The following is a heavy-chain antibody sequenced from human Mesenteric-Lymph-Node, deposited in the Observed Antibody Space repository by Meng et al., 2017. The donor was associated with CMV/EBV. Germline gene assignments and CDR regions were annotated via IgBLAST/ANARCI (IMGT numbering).Heavy chain of an antibody. V-gene: IGHV4-4*02. J-gene: IGHJ4*02. CDR1: RGSISSSTW. CDR2: IFHSGST. D-gene: IGHD3/OR15-3a*01. CDR3: SSRWTGYYVY. Sequence: LSLTCAVSRGSISSSTWWSWVRQPPGKGLEWIGEIFHSGSTHYTPSLKSRVTISVDKSKNHFSLQLSSVTAADTAIYYCSSRWTGYYVYWGQGTLVTV.